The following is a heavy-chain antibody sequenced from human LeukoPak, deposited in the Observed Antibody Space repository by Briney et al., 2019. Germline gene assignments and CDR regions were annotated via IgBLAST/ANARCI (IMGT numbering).Heavy chain of an antibody. CDR1: AFTFSRDW. Sequence: PGGSLRLSCAASAFTFSRDWMHWVRQAPGKGLVWVSLISGSGNSTYYADSVKGRFTISRDNSKNTLYLQMNSLRAEDTAVYYCAKVLVLVSANRYYFDYWSQGTLVTVSS. D-gene: IGHD2-15*01. CDR3: AKVLVLVSANRYYFDY. CDR2: ISGSGNST. V-gene: IGHV3-23*01. J-gene: IGHJ4*02.